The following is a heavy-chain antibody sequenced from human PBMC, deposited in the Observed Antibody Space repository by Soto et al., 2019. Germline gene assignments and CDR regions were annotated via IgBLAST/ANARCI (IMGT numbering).Heavy chain of an antibody. CDR3: ARHAKPNGLIAPFDP. V-gene: IGHV4-39*01. CDR1: GGSISSSSYY. D-gene: IGHD2-21*01. Sequence: SETLSLTCTVSGGSISSSSYYWGWIRQPPGKGLEWIGSIYYSGSTYYNPSLKSRVTISVDTSKNQFSLKLGSVTAADTAGYYCARHAKPNGLIAPFDPWGQGTLVTVSS. J-gene: IGHJ5*02. CDR2: IYYSGST.